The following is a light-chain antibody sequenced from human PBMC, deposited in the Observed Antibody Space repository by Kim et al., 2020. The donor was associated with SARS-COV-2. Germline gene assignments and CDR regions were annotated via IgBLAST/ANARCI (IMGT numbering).Light chain of an antibody. Sequence: GPTVRITCQGDSLPTYYVSWYQQRPGQAPRLVILDNNRRPSGIPDRFSGSRSGDTGSLTITGAQAEDEADYYCSSRDTTDDHIVVFGGGTQLTVL. CDR2: DNN. V-gene: IGLV3-19*01. CDR3: SSRDTTDDHIVV. CDR1: SLPTYY. J-gene: IGLJ2*01.